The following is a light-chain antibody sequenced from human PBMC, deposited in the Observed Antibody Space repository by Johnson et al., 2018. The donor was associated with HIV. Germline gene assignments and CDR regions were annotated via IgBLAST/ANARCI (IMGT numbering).Light chain of an antibody. Sequence: QSVLTQPPSVSAAPGQKVTISCSGSSSNTGNNYVSWYQQLPGTAPKLLIYDNDKRPSGIPDRFSASKSGSSATLGITGLQTGDEADYYCATWDSSLSAYVFGPGTKVTIL. J-gene: IGLJ1*01. V-gene: IGLV1-51*01. CDR1: SSNTGNNY. CDR2: DND. CDR3: ATWDSSLSAYV.